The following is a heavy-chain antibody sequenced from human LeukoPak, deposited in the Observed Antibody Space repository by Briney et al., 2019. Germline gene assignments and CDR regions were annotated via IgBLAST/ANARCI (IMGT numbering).Heavy chain of an antibody. CDR3: AKDPLYDYVWGSYRLHDAFDI. V-gene: IGHV3-23*01. CDR2: ISGSGGST. Sequence: GGSLRLSCAASGFTFSSYAMSWVRQAPGKGLEWVSAISGSGGSTYYADSVKGRFTISRDNSKNTLYLQMNSLRAEDTAVYYCAKDPLYDYVWGSYRLHDAFDIWGQGTMVTVSS. J-gene: IGHJ3*02. D-gene: IGHD3-16*02. CDR1: GFTFSSYA.